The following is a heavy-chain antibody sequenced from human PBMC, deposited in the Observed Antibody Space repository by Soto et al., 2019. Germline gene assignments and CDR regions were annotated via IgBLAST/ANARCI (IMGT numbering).Heavy chain of an antibody. CDR3: ARYSLYKLLLWHFDY. CDR1: GGSISSNSYY. Sequence: QLQLQASGPGLVKPSETLSLTCTVSGGSISSNSYYWGWIRQPPGKGLEWIGSIYYSGSTYYNPSLKSRVTITADTSKNQFSLNLSSVTAADTAVYYCARYSLYKLLLWHFDYWGQGTLVTASS. D-gene: IGHD2-2*01. V-gene: IGHV4-39*01. CDR2: IYYSGST. J-gene: IGHJ4*02.